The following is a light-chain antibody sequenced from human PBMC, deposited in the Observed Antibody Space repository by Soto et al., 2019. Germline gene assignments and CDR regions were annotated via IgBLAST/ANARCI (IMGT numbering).Light chain of an antibody. V-gene: IGLV2-14*01. CDR1: TSDVGSHYT. J-gene: IGLJ2*01. CDR3: SSYRSRDTPVV. CDR2: DVT. Sequence: QSALTQPASVSGSPGQSITIPCTGTTSDVGSHYTVSWYQQHPGKAPKLMIYDVTNRPSGVSYRFSGSKSGITGSLTISGLQAEDEADYYCSSYRSRDTPVVFGGGTKLTVL.